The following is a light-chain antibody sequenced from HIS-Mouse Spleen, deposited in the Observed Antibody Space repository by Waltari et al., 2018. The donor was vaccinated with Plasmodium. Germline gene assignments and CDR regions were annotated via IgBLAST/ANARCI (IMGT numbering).Light chain of an antibody. V-gene: IGKV4-1*01. CDR2: WAS. CDR3: QQYYSTPYT. CDR1: QSVLYSSNNKNY. J-gene: IGKJ2*01. Sequence: DIVMTQSPDSLAVSLGERATINCKSSQSVLYSSNNKNYLAWYQQKPGQPPKLLIYWASTRESGVPDRVSGSGSGTDFTLTISSLQAEDVAVYYCQQYYSTPYTFGQGTKL.